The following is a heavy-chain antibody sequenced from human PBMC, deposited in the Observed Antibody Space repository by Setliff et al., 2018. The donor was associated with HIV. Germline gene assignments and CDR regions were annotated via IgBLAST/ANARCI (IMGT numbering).Heavy chain of an antibody. CDR3: ARMPQYYAFWSGYYKSDFDI. D-gene: IGHD3-3*01. V-gene: IGHV4-59*06. Sequence: SETLSLTCTVSGGSFSDYYRSWIRQPPGKGLEWIGYIYYSGSAYYNPSLKSRVTISIDTSKNHFSLKLTSVTAADTAVYYCARMPQYYAFWSGYYKSDFDIWGQGTMVTVSS. CDR1: GGSFSDYY. J-gene: IGHJ3*02. CDR2: IYYSGSA.